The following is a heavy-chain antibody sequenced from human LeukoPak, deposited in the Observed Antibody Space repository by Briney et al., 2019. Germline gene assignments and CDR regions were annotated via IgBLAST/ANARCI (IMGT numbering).Heavy chain of an antibody. CDR2: IKQDGSEK. J-gene: IGHJ4*02. CDR3: VYMEWLATSYDY. Sequence: GGSLRLSCAASGFTFSSYWMSWVRQAPGKGLEWVANIKQDGSEKYYVDSVKGRFTISRDNAKNSLYLQMNSLRAEDTAVYYCVYMEWLATSYDYWDQGTLVTVSS. V-gene: IGHV3-7*01. CDR1: GFTFSSYW. D-gene: IGHD6-19*01.